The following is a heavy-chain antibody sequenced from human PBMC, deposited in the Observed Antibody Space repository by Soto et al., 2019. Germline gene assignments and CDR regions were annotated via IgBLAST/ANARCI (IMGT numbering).Heavy chain of an antibody. V-gene: IGHV3-66*01. Sequence: EVQLVESGGGLVQPGGSLRLSCAASGFTVSTNYMSWVRQAPGKGLEWVSVIYSGGSTNYADSVKGRFTISRDNSKNKLYVEMKSLRAEVTAVYYGARDQLYSSGWMTYYVDYWGQGTLGNRSS. J-gene: IGHJ4*02. D-gene: IGHD6-19*01. CDR1: GFTVSTNY. CDR2: IYSGGST. CDR3: ARDQLYSSGWMTYYVDY.